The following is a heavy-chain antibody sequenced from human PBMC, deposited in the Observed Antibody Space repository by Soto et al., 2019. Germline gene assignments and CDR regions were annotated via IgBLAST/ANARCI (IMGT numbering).Heavy chain of an antibody. CDR2: IYYSGST. D-gene: IGHD6-6*01. CDR1: GGSISSSSYY. J-gene: IGHJ4*02. CDR3: ANRVSLQPFDY. V-gene: IGHV4-39*01. Sequence: SETLSLTCTVSGGSISSSSYYWGWIRQPPGKGLEWIGSIYYSGSTYYNPSLKSRVTISVDTSKNQFSLKLSSVTAADTAVYYCANRVSLQPFDYWGQGTLVTVSS.